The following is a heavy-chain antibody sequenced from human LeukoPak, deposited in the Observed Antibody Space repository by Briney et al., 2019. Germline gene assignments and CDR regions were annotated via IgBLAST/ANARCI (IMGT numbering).Heavy chain of an antibody. Sequence: ASVKVSCKASGYTFTSYGISWVRQAPGLGLEWMGWISAYNGNTNYAQKLQGRVTMTTDTSTSTAYMELRSLRSDDTAVYYCACLQWLVHDRYYDYWGQGTLVTVSS. D-gene: IGHD6-19*01. CDR1: GYTFTSYG. CDR2: ISAYNGNT. J-gene: IGHJ4*02. CDR3: ACLQWLVHDRYYDY. V-gene: IGHV1-18*01.